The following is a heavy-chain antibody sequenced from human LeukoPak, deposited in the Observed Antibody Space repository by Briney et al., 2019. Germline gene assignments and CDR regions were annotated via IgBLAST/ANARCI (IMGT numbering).Heavy chain of an antibody. CDR3: ATFRFLGN. D-gene: IGHD3-3*01. CDR2: ISGSGGST. V-gene: IGHV3-23*01. Sequence: GGSLRLSCAASGFTFSSYAMSWVRQAPGKGLEWVSAISGSGGSTYYADSVKGRFTISRDNAKNSLYLQMNSLRVEDTAVYYCATFRFLGNWGQGTMVTVSP. CDR1: GFTFSSYA. J-gene: IGHJ3*01.